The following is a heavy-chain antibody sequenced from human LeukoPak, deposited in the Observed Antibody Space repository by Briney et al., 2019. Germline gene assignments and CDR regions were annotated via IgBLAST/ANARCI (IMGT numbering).Heavy chain of an antibody. J-gene: IGHJ4*02. Sequence: GGSLRLSCAASGFIFSRYAMGWVRQPPGKGLEWVSTISGSGGTTYYADSVKGRFTISRDNSKNTLYLQMNSLRAEDTAVYYCARDSHSYGPGRFDYWGQGTLVTVSS. D-gene: IGHD5-18*01. CDR1: GFIFSRYA. V-gene: IGHV3-23*01. CDR3: ARDSHSYGPGRFDY. CDR2: ISGSGGTT.